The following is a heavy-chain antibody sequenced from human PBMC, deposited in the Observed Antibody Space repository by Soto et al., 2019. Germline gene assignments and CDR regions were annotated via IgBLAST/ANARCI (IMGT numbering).Heavy chain of an antibody. D-gene: IGHD2-21*01. CDR3: VKGGAYCYNDCTRSY. V-gene: IGHV3-23*01. CDR2: IGLSNSDT. J-gene: IGHJ4*02. CDR1: GFSFKTYG. Sequence: EVHLLESGGGLVQPGGSLRLSCAGSGFSFKTYGMTWVRQAPGKGLEGVAHIGLSNSDTYYADSVKGRFTISRDNSKNMVYLQMNSLRDADTAVYYCVKGGAYCYNDCTRSYWGRGTLVTVSS.